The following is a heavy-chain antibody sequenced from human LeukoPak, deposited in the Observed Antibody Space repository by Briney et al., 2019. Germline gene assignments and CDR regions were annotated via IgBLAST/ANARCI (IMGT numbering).Heavy chain of an antibody. V-gene: IGHV3-64*01. D-gene: IGHD2-15*01. CDR1: GFTFSSYA. CDR2: ISSNGGST. J-gene: IGHJ3*02. CDR3: ARGYCSGGSCYRRNDAFDI. Sequence: PGGSLRLSCAASGFTFSSYAMHWVRQAPGKGLEYVSAISSNGGSTYYANSVKGRFTISRDNSKNTLYLQMGSLRAEDMAVYYCARGYCSGGSCYRRNDAFDIWGQGTMVTVSS.